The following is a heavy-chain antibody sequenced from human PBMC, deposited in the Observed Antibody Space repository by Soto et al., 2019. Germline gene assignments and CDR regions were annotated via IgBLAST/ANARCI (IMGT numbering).Heavy chain of an antibody. CDR3: ASIVSSAHGEFSD. D-gene: IGHD3-10*01. Sequence: QVQLQESGPGLVKPSQTLSLTCSVSGGSISSGGYYWSWIRQHPGKGLEWIGYIYYSGSTYYNPSLKSRVTISEDTSKNQFSLKLSSVTAADTAVYYCASIVSSAHGEFSDWGQGTLVTVSS. V-gene: IGHV4-31*03. CDR2: IYYSGST. J-gene: IGHJ4*02. CDR1: GGSISSGGYY.